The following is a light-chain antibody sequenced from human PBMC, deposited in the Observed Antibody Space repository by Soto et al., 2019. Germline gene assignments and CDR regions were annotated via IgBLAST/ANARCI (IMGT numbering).Light chain of an antibody. Sequence: EIVLTQSPATLSLSPGERATLSCRASQSISSYLAWYHQKPGQAPRLLISDASNRATGIPARFSGSGSGTDFTLIISSLEPEDFAVYYCQQRGDWPVTFGQGTRLEIK. J-gene: IGKJ5*01. CDR2: DAS. V-gene: IGKV3-11*01. CDR3: QQRGDWPVT. CDR1: QSISSY.